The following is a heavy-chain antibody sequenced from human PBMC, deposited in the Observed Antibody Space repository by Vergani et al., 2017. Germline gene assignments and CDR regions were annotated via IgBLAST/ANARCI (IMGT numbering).Heavy chain of an antibody. CDR1: ADSISSGSYY. D-gene: IGHD6-19*01. J-gene: IGHJ4*02. V-gene: IGHV4-39*01. Sequence: QAQLQQSGPGLVQPSETLFLTCTVSADSISSGSYYWGWIRQPPGKSLEWIGSINYSGLTYDNPSLKSRVAISVDTSKNEFSLKVTSVTAADTAVYFWARRGRGSGWSQGDFDDWGQEVLVTVSS. CDR3: ARRGRGSGWSQGDFDD. CDR2: INYSGLT.